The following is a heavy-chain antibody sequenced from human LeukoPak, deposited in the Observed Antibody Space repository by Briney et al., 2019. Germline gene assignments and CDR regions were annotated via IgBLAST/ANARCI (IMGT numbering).Heavy chain of an antibody. V-gene: IGHV3-73*01. CDR2: IRSKTSNYAA. CDR3: TRHTIDY. CDR1: GFTFSDAA. D-gene: IGHD2-2*01. Sequence: GGSLRLSCAASGFTFSDAAFHWVRQASGKGLEWVGRIRSKTSNYAAAYAESVRGRFTISRDDSRNTAYLQMDSLKTEDTAVYYCTRHTIDYWGQGTLVTVSS. J-gene: IGHJ4*02.